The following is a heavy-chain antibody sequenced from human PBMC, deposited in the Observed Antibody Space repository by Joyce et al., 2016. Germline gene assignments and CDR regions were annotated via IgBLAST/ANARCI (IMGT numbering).Heavy chain of an antibody. V-gene: IGHV4-4*07. CDR1: GTSVSSYY. Sequence: VPLQESGPGLVKPSETLSLSCTFSGTSVSSYYWCWIRQPAGEGLEWIGRISNSGDAIDNPGIKSRVIMSVDTSKNQFSRRRSSVTAADTAVYYCARDQDGLGYWGQGILVTVSS. CDR3: ARDQDGLGY. D-gene: IGHD3-16*01. CDR2: ISNSGDA. J-gene: IGHJ4*02.